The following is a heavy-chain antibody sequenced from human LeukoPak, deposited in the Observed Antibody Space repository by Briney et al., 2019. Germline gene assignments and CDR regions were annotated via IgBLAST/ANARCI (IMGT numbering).Heavy chain of an antibody. Sequence: GGSLRLSCAASGFTFSSYSMNWVRQAPGKGLEWVSSISSSSSYIYYADSVKGRFTISRDNAKNSLYLQMNSLRAEDTAVYYCARDSPLAWFYFDYWGQGTLVTVSS. D-gene: IGHD3-3*02. V-gene: IGHV3-21*01. J-gene: IGHJ4*02. CDR1: GFTFSSYS. CDR3: ARDSPLAWFYFDY. CDR2: ISSSSSYI.